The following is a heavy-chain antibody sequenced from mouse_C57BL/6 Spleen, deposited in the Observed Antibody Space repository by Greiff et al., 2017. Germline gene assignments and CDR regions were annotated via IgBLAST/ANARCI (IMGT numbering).Heavy chain of an antibody. CDR2: IYPGSGST. V-gene: IGHV1-55*01. CDR1: GYTFTSYW. CDR3: ARGNYYCGSSYGFAY. Sequence: QVQLKQPGAELVKPGASVKMSCKASGYTFTSYWITWVKQRPGQGLEWIGDIYPGSGSTNYNEKFKSKATLTVATSSSTAYMQLSSLTSEDSAVYYCARGNYYCGSSYGFAYWGQGTLVTVSA. D-gene: IGHD1-1*01. J-gene: IGHJ3*01.